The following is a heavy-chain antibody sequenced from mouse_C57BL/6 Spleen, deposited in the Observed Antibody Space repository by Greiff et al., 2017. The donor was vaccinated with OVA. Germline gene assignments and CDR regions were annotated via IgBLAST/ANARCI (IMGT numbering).Heavy chain of an antibody. CDR1: GFTFSSYA. D-gene: IGHD1-1*01. V-gene: IGHV5-4*03. Sequence: EVKLMESGGGLVKPGGSLKLSCAASGFTFSSYAMSWVRQTPEKRLEWVATISDGGSYTYYPDNVKGRFTISRDNAKNNLYLQMSHLKSEDTAMYYCARKGSSYFWYFDVWGTGTTVTVSS. CDR3: ARKGSSYFWYFDV. CDR2: ISDGGSYT. J-gene: IGHJ1*03.